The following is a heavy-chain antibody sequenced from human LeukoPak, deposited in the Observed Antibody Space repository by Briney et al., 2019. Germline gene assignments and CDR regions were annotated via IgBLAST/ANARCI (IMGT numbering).Heavy chain of an antibody. V-gene: IGHV3-23*01. CDR1: RFTFSGYA. CDR3: AKGSGSGWYGWFDP. D-gene: IGHD6-19*01. J-gene: IGHJ5*02. Sequence: PGGSLRLSCAASRFTFSGYAMYWVRQAPGKGLEWVSCIDASGVNTYYADSVKDRFTISRDNSNNTLYLQMNSLRAEDTAVYYCAKGSGSGWYGWFDPWGQGTLVTVSS. CDR2: IDASGVNT.